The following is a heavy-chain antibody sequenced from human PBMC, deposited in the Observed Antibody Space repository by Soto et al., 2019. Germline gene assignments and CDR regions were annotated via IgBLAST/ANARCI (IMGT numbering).Heavy chain of an antibody. CDR1: EFTFSNYA. Sequence: HPGGSLRLSCAASEFTFSNYAMSWVRQAPGKGLEWVSAISYGGGTTYYADSVKGRFTISRDNSKNTLYLQMYSLRAEDTAVYYCAKNPGYYYDSTGYHFDYWGQGTLVTVSS. D-gene: IGHD3-22*01. V-gene: IGHV3-23*01. CDR2: ISYGGGTT. J-gene: IGHJ4*02. CDR3: AKNPGYYYDSTGYHFDY.